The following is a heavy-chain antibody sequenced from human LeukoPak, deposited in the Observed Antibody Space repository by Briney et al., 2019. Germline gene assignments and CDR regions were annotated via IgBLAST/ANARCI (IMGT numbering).Heavy chain of an antibody. CDR2: ISAYNGNT. D-gene: IGHD2-2*01. J-gene: IGHJ3*02. Sequence: ASVKVSCKASGYTSTSYGISWVRQAPGQGLEWKGWISAYNGNTNYAQKLQGRVTMTTDTSTSTAYMELRSLRSDDTAVYYCARDIVVGPAALGYAFDIWGQGTMVSVSS. CDR1: GYTSTSYG. CDR3: ARDIVVGPAALGYAFDI. V-gene: IGHV1-18*01.